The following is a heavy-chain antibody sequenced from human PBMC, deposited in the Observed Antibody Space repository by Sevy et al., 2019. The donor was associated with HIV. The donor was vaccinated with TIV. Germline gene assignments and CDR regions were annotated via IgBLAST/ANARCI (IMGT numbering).Heavy chain of an antibody. CDR2: IYYSGST. V-gene: IGHV4-30-4*01. J-gene: IGHJ4*02. CDR1: GGSISSGDYY. Sequence: SETLSLTCTVSGGSISSGDYYWSWIRQPPGKGLEWIGYIYYSGSTYYNPSLKSRVTISVDTSKNQFSLKLSSVTAADTAVYYCARVPRSTTVTTDFDYWGQRTLVTVSS. CDR3: ARVPRSTTVTTDFDY. D-gene: IGHD4-17*01.